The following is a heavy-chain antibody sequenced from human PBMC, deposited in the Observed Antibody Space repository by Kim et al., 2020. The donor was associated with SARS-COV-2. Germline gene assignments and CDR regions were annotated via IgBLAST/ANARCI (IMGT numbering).Heavy chain of an antibody. CDR1: GFTFRGYW. CDR3: PKSPSYPLAV. V-gene: IGHV3-74*01. CDR2: ISSDGRST. Sequence: GGSLRLSCAVSGFTFRGYWMHWVRQAPGEGLVWVSVISSDGRSTNNADSVKGRFTISRDNARNTLNCKMNVLGPRDRLAVTFPKSPSYPLAVGAQGPT. D-gene: IGHD6-19*01. J-gene: IGHJ6*02.